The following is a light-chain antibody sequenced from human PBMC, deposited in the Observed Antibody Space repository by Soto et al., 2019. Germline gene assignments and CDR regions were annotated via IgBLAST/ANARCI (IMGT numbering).Light chain of an antibody. CDR3: MQGTHRPRT. CDR2: RVS. Sequence: DVVMTQSPVSLPVTLGQPASISCRSSESLVYTDGNTYLNWFHQRPGQSPRRPIYRVSNRGSGVPDRFTGSGSGTDFTLKISRVEAEDVDIYYCMQGTHRPRTFGPGTKVEIK. J-gene: IGKJ1*01. CDR1: ESLVYTDGNTY. V-gene: IGKV2-30*01.